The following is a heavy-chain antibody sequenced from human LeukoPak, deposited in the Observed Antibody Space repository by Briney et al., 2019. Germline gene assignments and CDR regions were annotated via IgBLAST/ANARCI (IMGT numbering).Heavy chain of an antibody. CDR3: ARGLRQGSAWSWGPKEKSYQYMDV. CDR1: GGSFSSHY. D-gene: IGHD6-19*01. CDR2: INPRGST. V-gene: IGHV4-34*01. J-gene: IGHJ6*04. Sequence: SETLSLTCGVSGGSFSSHYWTWIRQPPGKGLEWIGEINPRGSTNHNPSLESRVTVSAHTSRNQLSLSLTSVTAADSAVYFGARGLRQGSAWSWGPKEKSYQYMDVWGTGTTVIVSS.